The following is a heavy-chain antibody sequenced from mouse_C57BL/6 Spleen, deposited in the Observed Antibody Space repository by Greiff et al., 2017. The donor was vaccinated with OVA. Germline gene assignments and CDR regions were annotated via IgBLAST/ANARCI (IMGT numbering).Heavy chain of an antibody. D-gene: IGHD1-1*01. J-gene: IGHJ2*01. V-gene: IGHV1-64*01. CDR2: IHPNSGST. Sequence: VQLQQPGAELVKPGASVKLSCKASGYTFTSYWMHWVKQRPGQGLEWIGMIHPNSGSTNYNEKFKSKATLTVDKSSSTAYMQLSSLTSEDSAVYYCARAKSPDYYGSSLGYWGQGTTLTVSS. CDR1: GYTFTSYW. CDR3: ARAKSPDYYGSSLGY.